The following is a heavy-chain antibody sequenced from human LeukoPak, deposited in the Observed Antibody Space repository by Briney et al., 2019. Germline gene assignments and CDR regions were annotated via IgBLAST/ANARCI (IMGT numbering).Heavy chain of an antibody. CDR3: ARVYGSYFDY. Sequence: GGSLRLSCAASRFTFSSYAMHWVRQAPGKGLEYVSAISSNGGSTYYANSVKGRFTISRDNSKNTLYLQMGSLRAEDMAVYYCARVYGSYFDYWGQGTLVTVSS. V-gene: IGHV3-64*01. CDR1: RFTFSSYA. J-gene: IGHJ4*02. D-gene: IGHD1-26*01. CDR2: ISSNGGST.